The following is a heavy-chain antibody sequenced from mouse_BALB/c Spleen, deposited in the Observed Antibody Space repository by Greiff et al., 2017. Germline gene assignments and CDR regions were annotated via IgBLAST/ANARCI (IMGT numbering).Heavy chain of an antibody. Sequence: VQLQQSGPELVKPGASVKMSCKASGYTFTSYYIHWVKQRPGQGLEWIGWIYPGDGSTKYNEKFKGKTTLTADKSSSTAYMLLSSLTSEDSAIYFCARRGYYRYDGWYFDVWGAGTTVTVSS. V-gene: IGHV1S56*01. J-gene: IGHJ1*01. CDR3: ARRGYYRYDGWYFDV. CDR1: GYTFTSYY. CDR2: IYPGDGST. D-gene: IGHD2-14*01.